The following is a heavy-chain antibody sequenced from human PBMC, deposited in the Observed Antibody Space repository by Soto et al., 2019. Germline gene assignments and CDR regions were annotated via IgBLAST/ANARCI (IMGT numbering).Heavy chain of an antibody. CDR2: INSGSETT. V-gene: IGHV3-48*01. J-gene: IGHJ4*02. Sequence: EVQLVESGGGLVQPGGSLRLSCAASGFTFSSYTMNWVRQAPGKGLEWVSYINSGSETTHYADSVKGRFTISRDNAKNSLYLQMNSLRAEDTAVYYCARVVAAAGVPPFDYWGQGTLVTVSS. CDR1: GFTFSSYT. D-gene: IGHD6-13*01. CDR3: ARVVAAAGVPPFDY.